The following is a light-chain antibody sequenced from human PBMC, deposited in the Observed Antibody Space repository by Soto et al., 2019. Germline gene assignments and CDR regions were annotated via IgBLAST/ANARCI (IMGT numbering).Light chain of an antibody. J-gene: IGLJ2*01. CDR2: GYN. CDR3: QSYDSSLSGSL. Sequence: QSVLTQPPSVSGAPGQRVTISCTGSSSNIGAGYDVHWYQQLPGTAPKLLIYGYNNRPSGVPDRFSGSKSGTSASLAITGLQAEHEADYYCQSYDSSLSGSLFGGGTKVTVL. CDR1: SSNIGAGYD. V-gene: IGLV1-40*01.